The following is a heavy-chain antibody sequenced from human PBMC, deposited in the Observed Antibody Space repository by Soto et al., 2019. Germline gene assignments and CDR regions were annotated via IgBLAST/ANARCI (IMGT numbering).Heavy chain of an antibody. D-gene: IGHD1-1*01. CDR1: GFIFSSFG. J-gene: IGHJ4*03. Sequence: QVQLVESGGGVVQPGRSLRLSCAASGFIFSSFGMHWVRQAPGKGLEWVAIISYDGSNTYYADSVKGRFTISRDNSRNTLYLQMNSLRAEDTAVYYCARDLLGSTGHFDYWGQGTTVTVSS. CDR2: ISYDGSNT. V-gene: IGHV3-33*01. CDR3: ARDLLGSTGHFDY.